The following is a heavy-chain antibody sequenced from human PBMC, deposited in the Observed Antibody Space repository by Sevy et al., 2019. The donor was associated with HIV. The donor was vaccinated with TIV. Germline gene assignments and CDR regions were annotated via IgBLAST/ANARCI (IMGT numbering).Heavy chain of an antibody. CDR3: ARRSAGSYFDS. Sequence: SETLSLTCVVSGDSIRMGYYWAWIRQPPGKGPEWVGTVSHSGSAYYNPSLKSRLTISVDTSKNPFSLNLTSVTAADRAVYYCARRSAGSYFDSWGHGALVTVSS. D-gene: IGHD6-6*01. CDR2: VSHSGSA. J-gene: IGHJ4*01. V-gene: IGHV4-38-2*01. CDR1: GDSIRMGYY.